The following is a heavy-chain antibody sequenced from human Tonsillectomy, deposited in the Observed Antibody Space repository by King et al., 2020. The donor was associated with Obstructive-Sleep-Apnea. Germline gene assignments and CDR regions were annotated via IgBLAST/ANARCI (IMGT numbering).Heavy chain of an antibody. CDR1: GGTFSSYA. CDR3: AKILAEAFDI. CDR2: IILILGIP. J-gene: IGHJ3*02. V-gene: IGHV1-69*04. Sequence: QLVQSGAEVKKPGSSVKVSCKASGGTFSSYAISWVRKAPGQGLEWMGGIILILGIPNYAQKFQGRVTITADKSTSTVYMELSSLKSEDTAVYYCAKILAEAFDIWGQGTMVTVSS. D-gene: IGHD3-3*02.